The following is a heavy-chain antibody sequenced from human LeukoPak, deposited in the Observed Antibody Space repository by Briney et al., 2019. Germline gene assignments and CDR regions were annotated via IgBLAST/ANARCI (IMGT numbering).Heavy chain of an antibody. Sequence: SETLSLTCTVSGGSISSYYWSWIRQPPGKGLEWIGEINHRGSTNYNPSLKSRVTISVDTSKNQFSLKLSSVIAVDTAVYYCARPLGYCSSSSCPQPWFDPWGQGTLVTVSS. D-gene: IGHD2-2*01. V-gene: IGHV4-34*01. CDR2: INHRGST. J-gene: IGHJ5*02. CDR3: ARPLGYCSSSSCPQPWFDP. CDR1: GGSISSYY.